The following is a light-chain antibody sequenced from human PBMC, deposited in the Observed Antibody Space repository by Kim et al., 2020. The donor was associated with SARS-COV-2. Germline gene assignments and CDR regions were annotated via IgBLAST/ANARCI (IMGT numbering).Light chain of an antibody. J-gene: IGKJ4*01. CDR1: QSVTSN. CDR2: GAS. V-gene: IGKV3-15*01. Sequence: ETVMTQSPATLSVSPGERATLSCRASQSVTSNLAWYQQKPGQAPRLLVFGASTRATGIPDRFSGSGSGTEYTLTINSLQSEDSAVYYCQQFYDWPLTFGGGTKVDIK. CDR3: QQFYDWPLT.